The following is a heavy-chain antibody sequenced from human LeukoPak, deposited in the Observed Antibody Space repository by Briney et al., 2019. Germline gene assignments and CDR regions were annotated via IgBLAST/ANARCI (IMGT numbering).Heavy chain of an antibody. V-gene: IGHV3-53*01. CDR1: GFTVSDNY. CDR2: MYSRGDT. CDR3: ARDAPQVPAAGVLAS. J-gene: IGHJ5*02. D-gene: IGHD6-13*01. Sequence: GGSLRLSCAASGFTVSDNYMSWVRQAPGKGLEXXXXMYSRGDTYYANSVKGRFTFSRDISKNTLYLQMNGLRTEDTAMYYCARDAPQVPAAGVLASWGQGTLVIVSS.